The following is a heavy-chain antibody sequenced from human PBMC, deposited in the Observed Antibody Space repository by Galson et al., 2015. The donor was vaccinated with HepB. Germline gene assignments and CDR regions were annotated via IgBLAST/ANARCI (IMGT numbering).Heavy chain of an antibody. D-gene: IGHD3-22*01. CDR2: IYSGGST. Sequence: SLRLSCAASGFTVSSNYMSWVRQAPGKGLEWVSVIYSGGSTYYADSVKGRFTISRDNSKNTLYLQMNSLRAEDTAVYYCARGTYYYDSSGYYLAEYFQHWGQGTLVTVSS. CDR1: GFTVSSNY. CDR3: ARGTYYYDSSGYYLAEYFQH. V-gene: IGHV3-66*01. J-gene: IGHJ1*01.